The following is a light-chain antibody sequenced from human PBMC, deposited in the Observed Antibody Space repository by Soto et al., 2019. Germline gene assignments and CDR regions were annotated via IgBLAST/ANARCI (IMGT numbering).Light chain of an antibody. CDR1: QSVSRSN. V-gene: IGKV3-20*01. J-gene: IGKJ4*01. CDR3: QHYDTSLT. CDR2: GAS. Sequence: EIVLTQSSGTLSLSPGERATLSCRASQSVSRSNFAWYQQKPGQAPRLLIYGASSRATGIPDRFSGAGSGTDFTLSINRLEPEDFAVYYCQHYDTSLTFGGGTKVEL.